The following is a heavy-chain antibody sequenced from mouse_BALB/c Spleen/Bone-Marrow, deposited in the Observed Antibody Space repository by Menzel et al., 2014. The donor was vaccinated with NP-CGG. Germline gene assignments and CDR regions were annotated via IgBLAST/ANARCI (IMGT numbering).Heavy chain of an antibody. V-gene: IGHV5-17*02. J-gene: IGHJ2*01. CDR3: ATGTRDY. CDR1: GFTFSSFG. CDR2: ISSGSSTI. Sequence: EVMLVESGGGLVQPGGSRKLSCAASGFTFSSFGMHWVRQAPEKGLEWVAYISSGSSTIYYADTVKGRFTISRDNPKNTLFLQMTSLRSEDTAMYYYATGTRDYWGQGTTLTVSS. D-gene: IGHD4-1*01.